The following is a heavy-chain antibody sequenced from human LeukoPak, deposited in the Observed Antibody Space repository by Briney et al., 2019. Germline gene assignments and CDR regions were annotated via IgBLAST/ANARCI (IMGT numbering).Heavy chain of an antibody. J-gene: IGHJ4*02. V-gene: IGHV3-30-3*01. Sequence: GGSLRLSCAASGFTFSGYAMHWVRQAPGKGLEWVAVISYDGSNEYYADSVKGRYTISRDNSKNTLYLQLNSLSVEDTAVYYCARVGYYASGPFSYFDYWGQGTLVTVSS. CDR3: ARVGYYASGPFSYFDY. D-gene: IGHD3-10*01. CDR1: GFTFSGYA. CDR2: ISYDGSNE.